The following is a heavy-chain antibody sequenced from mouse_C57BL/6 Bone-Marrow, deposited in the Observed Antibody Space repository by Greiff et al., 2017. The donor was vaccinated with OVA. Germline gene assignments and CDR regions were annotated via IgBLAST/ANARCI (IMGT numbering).Heavy chain of an antibody. CDR1: GYTFTSYW. J-gene: IGHJ2*01. CDR3: ARAQATTSFDY. D-gene: IGHD3-2*02. CDR2: IHPNSGST. V-gene: IGHV1-64*01. Sequence: QVQLKQPGAELVKPGASVKLSCKASGYTFTSYWMHWVKQRPGQGLEWIGMIHPNSGSTNYNEKFKSKATLTVDKSSSTAYMQLSSLTSEDSAVYYCARAQATTSFDYWDEGTTLTVSS.